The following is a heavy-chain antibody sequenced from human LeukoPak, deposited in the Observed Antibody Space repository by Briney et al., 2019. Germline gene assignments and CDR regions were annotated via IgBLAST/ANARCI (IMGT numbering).Heavy chain of an antibody. D-gene: IGHD3-10*01. V-gene: IGHV3-11*01. CDR3: VRVAGSAYYYGMDV. J-gene: IGHJ6*02. Sequence: GGSLRLSCAASGFTFSDYYMSWIRQAPGKGLEWVSYISSSGSTIYYADSVKGRFTISRDNAKNSLYLQMNSLRAEDTAVYYCVRVAGSAYYYGMDVWGQGTTVTVSS. CDR1: GFTFSDYY. CDR2: ISSSGSTI.